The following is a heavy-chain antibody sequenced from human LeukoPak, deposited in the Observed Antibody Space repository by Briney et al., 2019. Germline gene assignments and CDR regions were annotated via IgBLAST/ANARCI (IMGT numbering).Heavy chain of an antibody. J-gene: IGHJ4*02. CDR1: GFTFSNYW. Sequence: GGSLRLSCTVSGFTFSNYWMSWVRQAPGKGLEWVANIKQDRGEKYYLESVKGRFTISRDDAKNSLYLQMNSLRAEDTAVYYCVRVPGIYLLFDSWGQGTLVAVS. CDR2: IKQDRGEK. D-gene: IGHD3-10*01. V-gene: IGHV3-7*01. CDR3: VRVPGIYLLFDS.